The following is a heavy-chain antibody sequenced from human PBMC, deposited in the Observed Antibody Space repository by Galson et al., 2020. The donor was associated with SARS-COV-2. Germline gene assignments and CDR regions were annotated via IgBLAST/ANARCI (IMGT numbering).Heavy chain of an antibody. CDR3: AGRVAGAGSLHI. Sequence: SETLSLTCAISGDSVASNSAAWNWIRQSPSRGLEWLGRTYYRSQWSTDYAVSVKSRITINPDTSKNQFSLQLNSVTPEDTAIYYCAGRVAGAGSLHIWGQGTMVIVSS. V-gene: IGHV6-1*01. J-gene: IGHJ3*02. CDR1: GDSVASNSAA. D-gene: IGHD6-13*01. CDR2: TYYRSQWST.